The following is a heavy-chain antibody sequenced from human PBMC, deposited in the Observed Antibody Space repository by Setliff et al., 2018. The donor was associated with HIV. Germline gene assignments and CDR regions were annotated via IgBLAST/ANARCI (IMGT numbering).Heavy chain of an antibody. V-gene: IGHV3-64D*09. Sequence: PGGSLRLSCSASGFTFSSYTMHWVRQAPGKGLEYVSSISTNGGSTYYADLVKGRFTISRDNSKNTLYLQMSSLRAEDTAVYYCVKGHETYYDISTSDYWGPGTLVTSPQ. J-gene: IGHJ4*02. CDR2: ISTNGGST. CDR3: VKGHETYYDISTSDY. CDR1: GFTFSSYT. D-gene: IGHD3-9*01.